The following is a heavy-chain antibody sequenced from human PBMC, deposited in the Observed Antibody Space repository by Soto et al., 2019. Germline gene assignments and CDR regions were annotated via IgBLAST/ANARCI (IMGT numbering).Heavy chain of an antibody. CDR1: GFTFSSYA. CDR2: ISYDGSNK. D-gene: IGHD6-13*01. J-gene: IGHJ4*02. V-gene: IGHV3-30-3*01. Sequence: GGSLRLSCAASGFTFSSYAMHWVRQAPGKGLEWVAVISYDGSNKYYADSVKGRFTISRDNSKNTLYLQMNSLRAEDTAVYYCARDFFTRYSSSWLPFDYWGQGTLVTVSS. CDR3: ARDFFTRYSSSWLPFDY.